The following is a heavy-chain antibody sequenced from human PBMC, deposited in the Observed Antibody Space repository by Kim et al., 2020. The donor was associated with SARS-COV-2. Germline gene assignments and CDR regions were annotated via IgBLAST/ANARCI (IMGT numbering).Heavy chain of an antibody. J-gene: IGHJ4*02. CDR2: IKSKGDGGTT. CDR1: GFTFRNAW. D-gene: IGHD2-21*02. CDR3: TTPRSEVVVTGLFTI. Sequence: GGSLRLSCAASGFTFRNAWMSWVRQAPGKGLEWVGRIKSKGDGGTTDYAAPVKGRFTISRDESENMLYLQMNSLKIEDTAVYYCTTPRSEVVVTGLFTIWGQGTLVTVSS. V-gene: IGHV3-15*01.